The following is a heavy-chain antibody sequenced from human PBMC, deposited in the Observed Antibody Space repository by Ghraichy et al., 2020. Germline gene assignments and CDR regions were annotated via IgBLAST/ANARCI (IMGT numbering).Heavy chain of an antibody. CDR3: AKAPGYSGYREIDP. V-gene: IGHV3-23*01. D-gene: IGHD5-12*01. Sequence: GGSLRLSCAASGFTFSSNAMSWVRQAPGKGLEWVSAISGSGGSTYYADSVKGRFTISRDNSKNTLYLQMNSLRAEDTAVYYCAKAPGYSGYREIDPWGQGTLVTVSS. CDR2: ISGSGGST. CDR1: GFTFSSNA. J-gene: IGHJ5*02.